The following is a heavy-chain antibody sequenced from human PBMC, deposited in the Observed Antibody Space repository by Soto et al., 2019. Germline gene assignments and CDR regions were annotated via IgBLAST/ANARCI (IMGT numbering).Heavy chain of an antibody. J-gene: IGHJ4*02. Sequence: QVQLVQSGAEVKKPGASVKVSCKASGYTFTSYAMHWVRQAPGQRLEWMGWINAGNGNTKHSQKFQGRVTITRDTSASTAYMELSSLRSEDTAVYYCANALRLYYFDYWGQGTLVTVSS. CDR1: GYTFTSYA. V-gene: IGHV1-3*01. CDR2: INAGNGNT. CDR3: ANALRLYYFDY.